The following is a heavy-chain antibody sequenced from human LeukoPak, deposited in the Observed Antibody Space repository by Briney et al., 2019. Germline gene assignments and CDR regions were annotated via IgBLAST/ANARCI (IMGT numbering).Heavy chain of an antibody. Sequence: GGSLRLSCAASGFTFSSYAMSWVRQAPGKGLEWVAIIWFDGSHRYYADSVKGRFTISRDNSKNTLYLQINSLRAEDTAVYYCARDRGSGSYESYYFDYWGQGTLVTVSS. D-gene: IGHD3-10*01. J-gene: IGHJ4*02. CDR2: IWFDGSHR. CDR3: ARDRGSGSYESYYFDY. V-gene: IGHV3-33*08. CDR1: GFTFSSYA.